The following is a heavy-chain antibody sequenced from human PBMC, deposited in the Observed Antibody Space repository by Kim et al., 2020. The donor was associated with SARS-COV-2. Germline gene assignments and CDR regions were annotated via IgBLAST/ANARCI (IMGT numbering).Heavy chain of an antibody. CDR1: GGSFSGYY. CDR2: INHNGSA. D-gene: IGHD2-21*02. V-gene: IGHV4-34*03. Sequence: SETLSLTCAVYGGSFSGYYWSWVRQPPGKGLEWMGEINHNGSANSNSYPKIRGPITVSAATNKFQLTLRSSTVAATAADDCSCGGSIGSGDCWG. J-gene: IGHJ6*01. CDR3: SCGGSIGSGDC.